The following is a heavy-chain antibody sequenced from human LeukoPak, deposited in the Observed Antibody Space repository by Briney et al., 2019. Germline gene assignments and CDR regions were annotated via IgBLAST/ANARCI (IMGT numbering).Heavy chain of an antibody. D-gene: IGHD3-22*01. Sequence: GGSLRLSCAASGFTFNKYGMHWVRQAPGKGLEWVAFIQSDGRNKYYADSLKGQFTISRDNSKNTLYLQMNSLRAEDTAVYYCAKAHDSSGYYYYFDYWGQGTPVTVSS. CDR1: GFTFNKYG. J-gene: IGHJ4*02. CDR2: IQSDGRNK. CDR3: AKAHDSSGYYYYFDY. V-gene: IGHV3-30*02.